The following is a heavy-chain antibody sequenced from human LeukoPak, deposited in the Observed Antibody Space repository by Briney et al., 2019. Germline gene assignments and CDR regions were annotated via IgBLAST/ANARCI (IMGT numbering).Heavy chain of an antibody. J-gene: IGHJ6*02. CDR2: ISSSGSTI. V-gene: IGHV3-48*03. CDR1: GFSFSSYE. Sequence: GGSLRLSCAASGFSFSSYEMNWVRQAPGKGLEWVSYISSSGSTIDYADSVKGRSTISRDNAKNSLYLQMNSLRAEDTSVYYCVPNYYGMDVWGQGTTVTVSS. CDR3: VPNYYGMDV.